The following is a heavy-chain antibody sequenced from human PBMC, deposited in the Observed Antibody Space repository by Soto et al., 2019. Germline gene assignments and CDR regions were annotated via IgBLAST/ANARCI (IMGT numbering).Heavy chain of an antibody. CDR2: ISAYNGNT. CDR3: VRGGTTSDN. V-gene: IGHV1-18*01. J-gene: IGHJ1*01. D-gene: IGHD3-16*01. CDR1: AYTFTNFG. Sequence: QVQLVQSGAEVKKPGASVEVSCKASAYTFTNFGITWVRQAPGQGLEWMGWISAYNGNTNYAQKFQGRVTMTTDRSTSTAYMGVRRLRFGDKAVYYSVRGGTTSDNWRQGTLVTVSS.